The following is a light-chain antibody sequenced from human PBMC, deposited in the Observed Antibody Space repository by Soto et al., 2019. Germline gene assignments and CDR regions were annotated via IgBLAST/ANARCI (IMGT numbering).Light chain of an antibody. CDR3: QQSYSTPV. Sequence: DIQMTQSPSSLSASVGDRVTITCRASQSISSYLNWYLQKPGKAPKLLIYAASSLQSGVPSRFSGSGSGTEFTLTISSLQPEDFSTYYCQQSYSTPVFGQGTKLEIK. J-gene: IGKJ2*01. CDR1: QSISSY. V-gene: IGKV1-39*01. CDR2: AAS.